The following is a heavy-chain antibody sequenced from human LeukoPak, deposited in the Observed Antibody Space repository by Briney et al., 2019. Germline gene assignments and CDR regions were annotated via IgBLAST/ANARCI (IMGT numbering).Heavy chain of an antibody. CDR1: GGSISSYY. V-gene: IGHV4-59*08. D-gene: IGHD3-10*01. CDR2: IYYSGST. CDR3: ARHSWVYGSGSYYNAPFDY. Sequence: PSETLSLTCTVSGGSISSYYWSWIRQPPGKGLEWIGYIYYSGSTNYNPSLKSRVTISVDTSKNQFSLKLSSVTAADTAVYYCARHSWVYGSGSYYNAPFDYWGQGTLVTVSS. J-gene: IGHJ4*02.